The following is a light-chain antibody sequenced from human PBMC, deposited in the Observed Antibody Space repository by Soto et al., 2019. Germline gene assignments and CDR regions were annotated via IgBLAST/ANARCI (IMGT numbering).Light chain of an antibody. CDR1: QSVNSNY. CDR2: STS. Sequence: EIVLTQSPGTLSLSPGEGATLSCRASQSVNSNYLAWFQQKPGQAPRLLIYSTSNRATGIRDRFSGSGSGTDFTLTISRLEPEDFVVYYCQQYDKSSWTFGQGTKVEIK. CDR3: QQYDKSSWT. V-gene: IGKV3-20*01. J-gene: IGKJ1*01.